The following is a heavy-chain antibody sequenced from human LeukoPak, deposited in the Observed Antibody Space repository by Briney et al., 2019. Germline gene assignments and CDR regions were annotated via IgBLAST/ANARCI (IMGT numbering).Heavy chain of an antibody. J-gene: IGHJ4*02. D-gene: IGHD2/OR15-2a*01. Sequence: GGSLRLSCAASGFTFSTYAMSWVRQAPGKGLEWVSTISDSGANTYYADSVKGRFTISRDNARNSLYLQMNSLRAEDTAVHFCARGGLSIMGYWGQGTLVTVSS. CDR3: ARGGLSIMGY. CDR1: GFTFSTYA. CDR2: ISDSGANT. V-gene: IGHV3-23*01.